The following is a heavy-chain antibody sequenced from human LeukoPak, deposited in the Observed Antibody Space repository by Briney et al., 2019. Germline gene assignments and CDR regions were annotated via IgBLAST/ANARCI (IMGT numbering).Heavy chain of an antibody. J-gene: IGHJ4*02. CDR3: AREPSELLNLFDY. V-gene: IGHV3-21*01. CDR2: ISNSSSYI. Sequence: PGGSLRLSCAASGFTFSSYSMNWVRQAPGKGLEWVSSISNSSSYIYYADSVKGRFTISRDNAKNSLYLQMNSLGAEDTTVYYCAREPSELLNLFDYWGQGTLVTVSS. CDR1: GFTFSSYS. D-gene: IGHD1-26*01.